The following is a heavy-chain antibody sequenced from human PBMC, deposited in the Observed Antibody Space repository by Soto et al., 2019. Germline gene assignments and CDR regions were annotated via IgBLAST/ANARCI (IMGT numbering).Heavy chain of an antibody. V-gene: IGHV4-31*03. D-gene: IGHD6-13*01. CDR3: ARVSATGTRWFDP. CDR1: GASMNSGTYY. CDR2: IYHNGRT. J-gene: IGHJ5*02. Sequence: QVQLQESGPGLVKPSQTLSLTCTVSGASMNSGTYYWSWVRQPPGKGLEWIGYIYHNGRTYNNPSRMSRVTMSLDTSKNQFSLKLNSVSAADTAVYYCARVSATGTRWFDPWGQGTLVTVSS.